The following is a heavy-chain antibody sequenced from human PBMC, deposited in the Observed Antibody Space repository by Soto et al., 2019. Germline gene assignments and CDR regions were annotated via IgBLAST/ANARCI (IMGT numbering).Heavy chain of an antibody. CDR1: GGSISSGDYY. CDR3: ARDLYGFEACDI. V-gene: IGHV4-30-4*01. Sequence: QVQLQESGPGLVKPSQTLSLTCTVSGGSISSGDYYWSWIRQPPGKGLEWIGYIYYSGSTYYNPSLKSRVTIPVDTSKKQFSLKLSSVTAADTAVYYWARDLYGFEACDIWGQGTMVTVSS. CDR2: IYYSGST. D-gene: IGHD2-8*01. J-gene: IGHJ3*02.